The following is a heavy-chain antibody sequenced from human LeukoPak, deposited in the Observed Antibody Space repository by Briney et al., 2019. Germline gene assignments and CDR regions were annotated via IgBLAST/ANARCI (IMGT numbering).Heavy chain of an antibody. CDR1: GYSISSGYY. D-gene: IGHD6-6*01. V-gene: IGHV4-38-2*01. CDR3: ASIAALVGFDY. Sequence: SETLSLTCAVSGYSISSGYYLGRIRQPPGKGLEWIGSIYHSGSTYYNPSLKSRVTISVDTSKNQFSLKLSSVAAADKAVYYGASIAALVGFDYWGQGTLVTVSS. CDR2: IYHSGST. J-gene: IGHJ4*02.